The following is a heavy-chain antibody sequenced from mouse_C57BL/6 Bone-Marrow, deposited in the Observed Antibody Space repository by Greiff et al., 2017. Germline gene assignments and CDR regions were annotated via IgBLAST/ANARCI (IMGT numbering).Heavy chain of an antibody. CDR1: GYTFTSYT. V-gene: IGHV1-4*01. CDR2: INPSSGYT. Sequence: VNVVESGAELARPGASVKMSCKASGYTFTSYTMHWVKQRPGQGLEWIGYINPSSGYTKYNQKFKDKATLTADKSSRTAYMQLSSLTSEDSAVYYCAYYGSKGYWGQGTTRTVSS. J-gene: IGHJ2*01. D-gene: IGHD1-1*01. CDR3: AYYGSKGY.